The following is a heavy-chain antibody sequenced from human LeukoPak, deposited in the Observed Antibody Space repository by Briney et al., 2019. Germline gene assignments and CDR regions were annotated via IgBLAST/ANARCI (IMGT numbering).Heavy chain of an antibody. CDR3: AKAYRSWELLHSGFGY. D-gene: IGHD1-26*01. J-gene: IGHJ4*02. CDR1: GFTFDDYA. V-gene: IGHV3-43D*03. CDR2: ISWDGGST. Sequence: GGSLRLSCAASGFTFDDYAMHWVRQVPGKGLEWVSLISWDGGSTYYADSVKGRFTISRDNSKNSLYLQMNSLRAEDTALYHCAKAYRSWELLHSGFGYWGQGTLVTVSS.